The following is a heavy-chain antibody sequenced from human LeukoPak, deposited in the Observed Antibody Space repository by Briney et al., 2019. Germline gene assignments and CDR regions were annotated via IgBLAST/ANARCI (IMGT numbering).Heavy chain of an antibody. Sequence: GSLRLSCAASGFTFSSYGMSWVRQAPGKGLEWVSAISTSGYGTYYADSVKGRFTISRDNSKNTLYLQMNSLRAEDTAVYYCAKSSGTYSLWYFDLWGRGTLVTVSS. CDR2: ISTSGYGT. CDR1: GFTFSSYG. V-gene: IGHV3-23*01. J-gene: IGHJ2*01. CDR3: AKSSGTYSLWYFDL. D-gene: IGHD1-26*01.